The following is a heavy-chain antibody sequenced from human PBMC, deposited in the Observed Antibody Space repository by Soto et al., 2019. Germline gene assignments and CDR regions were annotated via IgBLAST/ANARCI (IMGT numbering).Heavy chain of an antibody. J-gene: IGHJ3*02. D-gene: IGHD3-10*01. Sequence: PSETLSLTCAVYGGSFSGYYWSWIRQPPGKGLEWIGEINHSGSTNYNPSLKSRVTISVDTSKNQFSLKLSSVTAADTAVYYCARGQGFGELLGGRAFDIWGQGTMVTVSS. CDR2: INHSGST. CDR1: GGSFSGYY. CDR3: ARGQGFGELLGGRAFDI. V-gene: IGHV4-34*01.